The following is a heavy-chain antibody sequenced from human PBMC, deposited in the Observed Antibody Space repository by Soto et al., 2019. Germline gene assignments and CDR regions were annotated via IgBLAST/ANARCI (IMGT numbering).Heavy chain of an antibody. Sequence: QVQLQESGPGLVQPSQTLSLTCTVSGGSISSGGYYWSWIRQHPGKGLEWIGYIYSSGITYYNPSLKSRVTMSVDMSKIQFALRLSSVTAADTAVYYCATKPNGLYYFDYWGQGTLVTVSS. V-gene: IGHV4-31*03. CDR1: GGSISSGGYY. D-gene: IGHD2-8*01. CDR2: IYSSGIT. CDR3: ATKPNGLYYFDY. J-gene: IGHJ4*02.